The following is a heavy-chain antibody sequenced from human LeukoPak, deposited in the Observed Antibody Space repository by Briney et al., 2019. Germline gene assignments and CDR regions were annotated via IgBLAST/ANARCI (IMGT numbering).Heavy chain of an antibody. V-gene: IGHV3-21*01. CDR2: ISSSSYI. CDR1: GFTFSSYS. J-gene: IGHJ4*02. D-gene: IGHD1-26*01. Sequence: VGSLRLSCAASGFTFSSYSMNWVRQAPGKGLEWVSSISSSSYIYYADSVKGRFTISSDNAKNSLYLQMNSLRAEDTAVYYCARRPAGATVYYFDYWGQGTLVTVSS. CDR3: ARRPAGATVYYFDY.